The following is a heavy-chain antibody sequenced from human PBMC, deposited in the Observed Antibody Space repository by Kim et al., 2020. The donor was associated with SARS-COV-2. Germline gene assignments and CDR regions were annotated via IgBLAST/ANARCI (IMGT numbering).Heavy chain of an antibody. CDR3: ARGRDFLELPHHYYHMDV. CDR2: IKPDGSDK. V-gene: IGHV3-7*01. D-gene: IGHD1-7*01. Sequence: GGSLGLSCAASGFTFSLYWVTWVRQAPGKGLEWVANIKPDGSDKFYVDSVKGRFTLSRDNAKNSLYLQMNSLRAEDTAVYYCARGRDFLELPHHYYHMDVWGKGPTVTVSS. CDR1: GFTFSLYW. J-gene: IGHJ6*03.